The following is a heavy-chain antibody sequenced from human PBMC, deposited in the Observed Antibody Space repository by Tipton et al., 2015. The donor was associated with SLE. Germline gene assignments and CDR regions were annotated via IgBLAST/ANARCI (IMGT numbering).Heavy chain of an antibody. D-gene: IGHD2-15*01. J-gene: IGHJ3*02. CDR3: ARVACSGGSCYSGYDAFDI. CDR2: IYYSGST. CDR1: GGPISSYY. Sequence: TLSLTCTVSGGPISSYYWSWIRQPPGKGLEWIGDIYYSGSTNYNPSLKSRVTISVDTSKNQFSLKLSSVTAADTAVYYCARVACSGGSCYSGYDAFDIWGQGTMVTVSS. V-gene: IGHV4-59*01.